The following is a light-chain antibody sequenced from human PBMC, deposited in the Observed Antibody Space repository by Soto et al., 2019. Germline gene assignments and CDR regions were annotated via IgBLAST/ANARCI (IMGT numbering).Light chain of an antibody. J-gene: IGKJ4*01. CDR1: QTISSY. V-gene: IGKV3-11*01. CDR2: DAS. CDR3: QQRSNRPLT. Sequence: IVLTQSPATLSLSPGDRATLSCRASQTISSYLGWYQQKPGQAPRLLIYDASNRAAGIPARFSGSGSGTDFTLTISSLEPEDFAVYYCQQRSNRPLTFGGGTKVEIK.